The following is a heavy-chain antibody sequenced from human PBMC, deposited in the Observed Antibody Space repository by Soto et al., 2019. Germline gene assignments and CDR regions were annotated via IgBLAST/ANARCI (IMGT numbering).Heavy chain of an antibody. D-gene: IGHD3-3*01. CDR2: ISAYNGNT. CDR1: GYTFTSYG. V-gene: IGHV1-18*01. J-gene: IGHJ6*03. Sequence: GASVKVSCKASGYTFTSYGISLVRQAPGQGLEWMGWISAYNGNTNYAQKLQGRVTMTTDTSTSTAYMELRSLRSDDTAVYYCARDGYDFWSGYYSGRDYYYYMDVWGKGTTVTVSS. CDR3: ARDGYDFWSGYYSGRDYYYYMDV.